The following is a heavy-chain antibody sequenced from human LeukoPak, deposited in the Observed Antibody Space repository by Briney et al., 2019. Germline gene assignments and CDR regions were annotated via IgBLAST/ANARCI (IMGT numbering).Heavy chain of an antibody. CDR2: INHSGST. CDR3: ARGYDSSGYVDY. V-gene: IGHV4-34*01. Sequence: SETLSLTCAVYGGSFSGYYWSWIRQPPGKGLEWIGEINHSGSTNYNPSLKSRVTISVDTSKNQFSLKLSSVTAAETAVYYCARGYDSSGYVDYWGQGTLVTVSS. D-gene: IGHD3-22*01. J-gene: IGHJ4*02. CDR1: GGSFSGYY.